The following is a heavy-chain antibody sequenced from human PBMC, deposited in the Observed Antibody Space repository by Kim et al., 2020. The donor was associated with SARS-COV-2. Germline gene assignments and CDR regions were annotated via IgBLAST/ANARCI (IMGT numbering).Heavy chain of an antibody. V-gene: IGHV3-7*03. D-gene: IGHD2-2*01. Sequence: VDSGNGQFTISRDNAKNSLYLQMNSLRAEDTAVYYCARDCSSTSCHDNDYWGQGTLVTVSS. CDR3: ARDCSSTSCHDNDY. J-gene: IGHJ4*02.